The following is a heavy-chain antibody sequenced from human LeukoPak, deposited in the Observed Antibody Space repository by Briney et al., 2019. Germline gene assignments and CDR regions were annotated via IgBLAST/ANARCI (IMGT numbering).Heavy chain of an antibody. D-gene: IGHD3-3*01. CDR1: GYTVTSYH. CDR3: AREAITIFGVVRTQTTYGPHRFDP. V-gene: IGHV1-46*01. CDR2: INTSSGTT. J-gene: IGHJ5*02. Sequence: ASVKLSCKASGYTVTSYHMHWVRQAHGDGHEGKGIINTSSGTTNYAQKSRGRVTMTRDMSTSTVYMALSSLRSDDTALYYCAREAITIFGVVRTQTTYGPHRFDPWGQGTLVTVSS.